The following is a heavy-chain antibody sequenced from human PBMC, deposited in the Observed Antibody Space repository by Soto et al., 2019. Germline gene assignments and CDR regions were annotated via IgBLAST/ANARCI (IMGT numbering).Heavy chain of an antibody. J-gene: IGHJ4*02. CDR1: GGTFSSYA. V-gene: IGHV1-69*13. D-gene: IGHD3-9*01. CDR3: ASEGRTAFYFLTGYYSRYYFYY. Sequence: ASVKVYCAASGGTFSSYAISWVRQAPGQGLEWMGGIIPIFGTANYAQKFQGRVTITADESTSTAYMELSSLRSEDTAVYYCASEGRTAFYFLTGYYSRYYFYYWGQGSLVIVSS. CDR2: IIPIFGTA.